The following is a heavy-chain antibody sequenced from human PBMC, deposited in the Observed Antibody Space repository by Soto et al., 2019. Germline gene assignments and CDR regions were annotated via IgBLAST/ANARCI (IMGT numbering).Heavy chain of an antibody. Sequence: GGSLRLSCAASGFTFSSYGMHWVRQAPGKGLEWVAVISYDGSNKYYADSVKGRFTISRDNSKNTLYLQMNSLRAEDTAVYYCANRTPFLGGDPVDDFDIWGQGTMVTVSS. CDR2: ISYDGSNK. J-gene: IGHJ3*02. CDR1: GFTFSSYG. V-gene: IGHV3-30*18. D-gene: IGHD4-17*01. CDR3: ANRTPFLGGDPVDDFDI.